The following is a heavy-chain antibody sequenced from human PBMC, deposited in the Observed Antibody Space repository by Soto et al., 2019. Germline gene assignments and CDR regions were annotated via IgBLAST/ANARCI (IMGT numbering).Heavy chain of an antibody. V-gene: IGHV1-69*02. Sequence: GASVKVSCKASGGTFSSYTISWVRQAPGQGLEWMGRIIPMLGIANYAQKFQGRVTITADESTSTAYMELSSLRSEDTAVYYCGYGDYARYFDYWGQGTLVTVSS. CDR1: GGTFSSYT. CDR3: GYGDYARYFDY. J-gene: IGHJ4*02. D-gene: IGHD4-17*01. CDR2: IIPMLGIA.